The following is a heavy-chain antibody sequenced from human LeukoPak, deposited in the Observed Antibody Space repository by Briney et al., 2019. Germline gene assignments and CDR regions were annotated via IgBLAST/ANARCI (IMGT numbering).Heavy chain of an antibody. J-gene: IGHJ4*02. D-gene: IGHD1-26*01. Sequence: GGSLRLSCAASGFTFSSYAMSWVRQAPGKGLEWVSAISGSGGSTYYADSVKGRFTISRDNSKNTLYLQMNSLRAEDTAVYYCAKEALVGATTGYYFDYWGQGTLVTVSS. CDR3: AKEALVGATTGYYFDY. CDR2: ISGSGGST. V-gene: IGHV3-23*01. CDR1: GFTFSSYA.